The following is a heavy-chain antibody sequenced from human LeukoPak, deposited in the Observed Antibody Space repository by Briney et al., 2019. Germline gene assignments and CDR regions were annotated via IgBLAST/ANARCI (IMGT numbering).Heavy chain of an antibody. D-gene: IGHD6-19*01. CDR2: IYYSGST. CDR3: ARQGGIAVAGTNY. Sequence: SETLSLTCAVYGGSFSGYYWSWIRQPPGKGLEWIGSIYYSGSTYYNPSLKSRVTISVDTSKNQFSLKLSSVTAADTAVYYCARQGGIAVAGTNYWGQGTLVTVSS. J-gene: IGHJ4*02. CDR1: GGSFSGYY. V-gene: IGHV4-34*01.